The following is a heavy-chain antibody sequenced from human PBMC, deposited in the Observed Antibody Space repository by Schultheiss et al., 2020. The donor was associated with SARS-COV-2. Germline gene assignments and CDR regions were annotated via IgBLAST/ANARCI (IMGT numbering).Heavy chain of an antibody. CDR3: ARDPRVVTSFYYYYYYMDV. CDR2: INHSGST. J-gene: IGHJ6*03. D-gene: IGHD4-23*01. Sequence: SETLSLTCTVSGGSISSYYWGWIRQPPGKGLEWIGEINHSGSTNYNPSLKSRVTMSVDTSKNQFSLKLSSVTAADTAVYYCARDPRVVTSFYYYYYYMDVWGKGTTVTVSS. CDR1: GGSISSYY. V-gene: IGHV4-34*01.